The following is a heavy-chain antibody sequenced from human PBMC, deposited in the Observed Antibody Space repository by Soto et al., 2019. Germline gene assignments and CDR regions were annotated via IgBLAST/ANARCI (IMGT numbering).Heavy chain of an antibody. CDR1: GFTVSDYH. Sequence: QGQLVQSGGGLVKPGGSLRLSCAASGFTVSDYHMIWIRWAPGKGLEWVAYINDSGDTIYYVDSLKGRITLSRDNAKNSLFLPINSLRAEDTAVYYCAREPHGFLELSSVFAFDIWGQGTMVTVSS. D-gene: IGHD3-3*01. CDR2: INDSGDTI. V-gene: IGHV3-11*01. J-gene: IGHJ3*02. CDR3: AREPHGFLELSSVFAFDI.